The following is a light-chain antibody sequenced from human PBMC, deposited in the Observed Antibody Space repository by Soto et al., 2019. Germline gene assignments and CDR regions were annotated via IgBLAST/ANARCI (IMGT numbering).Light chain of an antibody. CDR1: SRDVGGYNY. CDR3: CSYAGTYSYV. Sequence: QSALTQPRSVSGSPGQSVTISCTGTSRDVGGYNYVSWYQQHPGKAPKLMISDVSKRPSGVPDRFSGSKSGNTASLTISGLQAEDEADYYCCSYAGTYSYVFGTGTKVTVL. J-gene: IGLJ1*01. CDR2: DVS. V-gene: IGLV2-11*01.